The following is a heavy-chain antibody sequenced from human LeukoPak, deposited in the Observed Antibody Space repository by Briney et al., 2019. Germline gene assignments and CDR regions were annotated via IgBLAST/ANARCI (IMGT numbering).Heavy chain of an antibody. CDR2: INPSGGST. CDR1: GYTFTSYY. J-gene: IGHJ4*02. D-gene: IGHD1-26*01. V-gene: IGHV1-46*01. CDR3: AREAVGATGY. Sequence: ASVKVSCKASGYTFTSYYMHWVRQAPGQGLEWMGIINPSGGSTSYAQKFQGRVTVTRDMSTSTVYMELSSLRSEDTAVYYCAREAVGATGYWGQGTLVTVSS.